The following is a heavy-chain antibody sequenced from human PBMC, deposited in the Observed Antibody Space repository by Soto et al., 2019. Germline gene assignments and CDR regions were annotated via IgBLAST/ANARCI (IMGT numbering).Heavy chain of an antibody. CDR2: ISATGGST. CDR1: GFTFNNYA. V-gene: IGHV3-23*01. Sequence: EVQVLDSGGGLVQPGGSLRLSCAASGFTFNNYAMNWVRQAPGKGLEWVATISATGGSTYYADSVKGRFTISRNNSKNTLYSQMNGLRVEDTVVYYCAKDRLAGNFDYWGPRTQVTVSS. J-gene: IGHJ4*02. CDR3: AKDRLAGNFDY.